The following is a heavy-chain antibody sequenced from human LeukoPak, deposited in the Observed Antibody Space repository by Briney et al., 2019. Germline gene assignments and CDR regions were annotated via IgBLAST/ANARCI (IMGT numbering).Heavy chain of an antibody. V-gene: IGHV2-5*02. J-gene: IGHJ4*02. CDR2: ICRDDDK. CDR1: GFSLSTRGVG. Sequence: SGPTLVNPTQTLTLTCTFSGFSLSTRGVGVGWIRQPPGKALEWLALICRDDDKRYSPSLKSRLTITKDTSKNQVVLTMTNMDPVDTATYYCARRLVDYGGNRPFDYWGPGTLVTVSS. D-gene: IGHD4-23*01. CDR3: ARRLVDYGGNRPFDY.